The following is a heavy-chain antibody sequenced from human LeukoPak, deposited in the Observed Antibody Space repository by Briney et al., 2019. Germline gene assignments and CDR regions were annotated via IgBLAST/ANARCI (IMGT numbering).Heavy chain of an antibody. CDR2: INHSGST. CDR3: ARGDYSKSWFDP. Sequence: XSXTXXVXGGSFXXYYWSXIRQPPGKGLEWIGEINHSGSTNYNPSLKSRVTISVDTSKNQFSLKLSSVTAADTAVYYCARGDYSKSWFDPWGQGTLVTVSS. V-gene: IGHV4-34*01. J-gene: IGHJ5*02. D-gene: IGHD4-11*01. CDR1: GGSFXXYY.